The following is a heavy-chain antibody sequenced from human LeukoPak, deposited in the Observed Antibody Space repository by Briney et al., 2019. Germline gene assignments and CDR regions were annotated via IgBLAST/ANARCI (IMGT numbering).Heavy chain of an antibody. Sequence: SETLSLTCTVSGGSISSYYWSWIRQPPGKGLEWIGYIYYSGSTNCNPSLKSRVTISVDTSKNQFSLKLSSVTAADTAVYYCARDRHYDSSGYYYFDYWGQGTLVTVSS. V-gene: IGHV4-59*01. D-gene: IGHD3-22*01. J-gene: IGHJ4*02. CDR2: IYYSGST. CDR1: GGSISSYY. CDR3: ARDRHYDSSGYYYFDY.